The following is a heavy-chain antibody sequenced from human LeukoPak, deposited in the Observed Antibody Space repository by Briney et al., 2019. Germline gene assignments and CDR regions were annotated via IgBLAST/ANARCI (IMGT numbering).Heavy chain of an antibody. J-gene: IGHJ5*02. Sequence: GASVKVSCKASGYTFTSYGISWVRQAPGQGLEWMGWISAYNGNTNYAQKLQGRVTMTTDTSTSTAYMELRSLRSDDTAVYYCARPMIRDVVVPAATGFDPWGQGTLVTVSS. CDR1: GYTFTSYG. CDR2: ISAYNGNT. CDR3: ARPMIRDVVVPAATGFDP. D-gene: IGHD2-2*01. V-gene: IGHV1-18*01.